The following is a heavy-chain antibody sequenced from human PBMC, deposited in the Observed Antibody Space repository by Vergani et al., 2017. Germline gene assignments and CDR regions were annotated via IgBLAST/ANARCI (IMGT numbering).Heavy chain of an antibody. J-gene: IGHJ6*02. D-gene: IGHD1-26*01. V-gene: IGHV2-26*01. CDR2: ILSNDEK. CDR1: GFSLSNARMG. CDR3: ARTSGATTIYYYGMDV. Sequence: QVTLKESGPVLVKPTETLTLTCTVSGFSLSNARMGVSWIRQPPGKALEWLAHILSNDEKSYSTSLKSRLTISKDTSKSQVVLTMTNMDPVDTATYYCARTSGATTIYYYGMDVWGQGTTVTVSS.